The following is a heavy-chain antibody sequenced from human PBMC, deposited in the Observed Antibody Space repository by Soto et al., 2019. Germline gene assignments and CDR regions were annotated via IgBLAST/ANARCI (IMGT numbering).Heavy chain of an antibody. CDR3: ARGKRYTNDY. J-gene: IGHJ4*02. D-gene: IGHD2-2*02. CDR1: GYTFSNYD. Sequence: QVQLVQSGAEVKKPGASVKVSCKASGYTFSNYDINWVRQAPGQGLEWMGWMSPNSGRTGYAQKFQGRVTMTRNTSSSTAYMELSSLRSEDTVVYYCARGKRYTNDYWGQGTLVTVSS. CDR2: MSPNSGRT. V-gene: IGHV1-8*01.